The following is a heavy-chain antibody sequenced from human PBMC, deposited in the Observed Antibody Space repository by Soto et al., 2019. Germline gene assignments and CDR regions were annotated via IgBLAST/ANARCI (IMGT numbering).Heavy chain of an antibody. D-gene: IGHD4-17*01. CDR1: GFSLTTSGVG. CDR2: IYWDDDE. V-gene: IGHV2-5*02. CDR3: AHMTTVTTFDS. J-gene: IGHJ4*02. Sequence: SGPTLVNPTQTLTLTCTFSGFSLTTSGVGVGWIRQPPGKALEWLALIYWDDDERYSPSLQSRLTITKDTYKNQVGLTMTNMDPVDTATYYCAHMTTVTTFDSWGQGTLVTVSS.